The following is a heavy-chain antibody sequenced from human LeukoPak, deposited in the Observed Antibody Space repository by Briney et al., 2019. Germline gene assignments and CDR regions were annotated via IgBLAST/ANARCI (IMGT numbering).Heavy chain of an antibody. CDR2: INHSGST. V-gene: IGHV4-34*01. J-gene: IGHJ4*02. CDR3: ARRSEQTPYFVY. CDR1: GGSFSGYY. D-gene: IGHD2-15*01. Sequence: SETLSLTCAVYGGSFSGYYWSWIRQPPGKGLEWIGEINHSGSTNYNPSLKSRVTISVDTSKNQFSLKLSSVTAADTAVYYCARRSEQTPYFVYWGQGTLVTVSS.